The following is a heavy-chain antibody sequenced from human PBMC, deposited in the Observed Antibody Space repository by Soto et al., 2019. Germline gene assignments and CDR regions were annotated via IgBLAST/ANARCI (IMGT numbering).Heavy chain of an antibody. V-gene: IGHV1-18*01. Sequence: ACVKVSCKASGYTFTIYVISWVRQAPGQGLEWMGWISAYNSNTNYAQKLQGRVTMTTDTSTSTAYMELRSLRSDDAAVYYCAREGWETTHFDYWGQGTLVTVSS. CDR3: AREGWETTHFDY. CDR2: ISAYNSNT. J-gene: IGHJ4*02. CDR1: GYTFTIYV. D-gene: IGHD1-26*01.